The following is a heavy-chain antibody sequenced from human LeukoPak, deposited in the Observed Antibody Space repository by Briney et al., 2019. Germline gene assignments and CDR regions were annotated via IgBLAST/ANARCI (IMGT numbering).Heavy chain of an antibody. V-gene: IGHV4-59*01. Sequence: SETLSLTCTVSGGSINNYYWGWIRQPPGKGLEGLGYIYYRGTTNYNPPLKSRLTISVDTSKNHFSLNLTSMTAADTAVYFCARWGGDGRSFDYWGQGTLVTVSS. CDR1: GGSINNYY. CDR3: ARWGGDGRSFDY. D-gene: IGHD5-24*01. CDR2: IYYRGTT. J-gene: IGHJ4*02.